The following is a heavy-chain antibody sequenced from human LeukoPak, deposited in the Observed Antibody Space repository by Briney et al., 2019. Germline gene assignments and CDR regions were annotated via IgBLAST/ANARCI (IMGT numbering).Heavy chain of an antibody. Sequence: KPSETLSLTCTVSGGSISSYYWRWIRQPPGKGVEWIGYIYYSGSTNYNPSLKSRVTISVDTSKNQFSLKLSSVTAADTAVYYCARDAPFGGIFDYWGQGTLVTVSS. CDR2: IYYSGST. CDR3: ARDAPFGGIFDY. CDR1: GGSISSYY. V-gene: IGHV4-59*01. D-gene: IGHD3-3*01. J-gene: IGHJ4*02.